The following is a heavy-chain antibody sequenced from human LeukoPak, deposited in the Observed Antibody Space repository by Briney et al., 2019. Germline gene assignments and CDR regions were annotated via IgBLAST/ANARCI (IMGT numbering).Heavy chain of an antibody. Sequence: PGGSLRLSCAASGFTFSSYGMHWVRQAPGKGLEWVAVISYDGSNKYHADSVKGRFTISREDSKNTLYLQMNSLRAEDTAVYYCAKDRRHSDASGYYSHDGFDIWGQGTMVTVSS. V-gene: IGHV3-30*18. J-gene: IGHJ3*02. CDR2: ISYDGSNK. CDR1: GFTFSSYG. D-gene: IGHD3-22*01. CDR3: AKDRRHSDASGYYSHDGFDI.